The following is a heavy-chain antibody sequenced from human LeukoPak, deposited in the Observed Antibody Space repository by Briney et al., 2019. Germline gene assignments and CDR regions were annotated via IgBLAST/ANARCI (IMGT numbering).Heavy chain of an antibody. Sequence: GGSLRLSCAASGFTFSSYAISWVRQAPGKGLEWVSAISGSGGSTYYADSVKGRFTISRDNSKNTLYLQMNSLRAEDTAVYYCAKAQYYGSGSSRFDYWGQGTLVTVSS. D-gene: IGHD3-10*01. V-gene: IGHV3-23*01. J-gene: IGHJ4*02. CDR2: ISGSGGST. CDR1: GFTFSSYA. CDR3: AKAQYYGSGSSRFDY.